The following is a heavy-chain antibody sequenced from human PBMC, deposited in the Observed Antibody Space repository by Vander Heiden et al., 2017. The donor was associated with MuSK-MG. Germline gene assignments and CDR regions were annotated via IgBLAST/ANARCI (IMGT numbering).Heavy chain of an antibody. D-gene: IGHD3-3*01. V-gene: IGHV3-23*01. Sequence: EVQLLESGGGLVQPGGSLRLSCAASGFTFSSYAMSWVRQAPGKGLEWVSAISGSGGSTYYADSVKGRFTISRDNSKNTLYLQMNSLRAEDTAVYYCAKDDFWIGSDGDWFDPWGQGTLVTVSS. CDR3: AKDDFWIGSDGDWFDP. CDR1: GFTFSSYA. J-gene: IGHJ5*02. CDR2: ISGSGGST.